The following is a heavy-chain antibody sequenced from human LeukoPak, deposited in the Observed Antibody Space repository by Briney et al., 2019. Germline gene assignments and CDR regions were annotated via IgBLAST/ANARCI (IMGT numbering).Heavy chain of an antibody. CDR1: GYTFTSYD. V-gene: IGHV1-8*03. J-gene: IGHJ4*02. CDR2: MNPNSGDT. Sequence: ASVKVSCKASGYTFTSYDINWVRQATGQGLEWMGWMNPNSGDTAYAQKFQDRVTITRNTSISTAYMELSSLRSEDTAVYYCAREDYYDSGSNDYWGQGTLVTVSS. D-gene: IGHD3-22*01. CDR3: AREDYYDSGSNDY.